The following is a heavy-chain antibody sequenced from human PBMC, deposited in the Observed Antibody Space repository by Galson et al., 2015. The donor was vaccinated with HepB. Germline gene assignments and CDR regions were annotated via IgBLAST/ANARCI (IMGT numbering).Heavy chain of an antibody. D-gene: IGHD2-21*01. CDR3: ARVTNWGLFDY. CDR1: GFTFRNYA. CDR2: ISSDGVTT. V-gene: IGHV3-64*01. Sequence: SLRLSCAASGFTFRNYAMSWVRQAPGKRLEYVSGISSDGVTTHYGNSVKGRFTISRDNGKNTVYLQMGSLRIEDMAVYYCARVTNWGLFDYWGQGVLVTVSS. J-gene: IGHJ4*02.